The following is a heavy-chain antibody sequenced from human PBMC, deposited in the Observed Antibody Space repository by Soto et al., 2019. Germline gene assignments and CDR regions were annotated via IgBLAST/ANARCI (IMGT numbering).Heavy chain of an antibody. J-gene: IGHJ4*02. CDR1: GFRFSGYG. Sequence: QVQLVESGGGVVQPGRSLRLSCAASGFRFSGYGMYWVRQAPGKGLEWISVISYDGSNKYYADSVKGRFTISRDNSKNTLSLQMNSLRDEDTAVYYCATDYRLVIPTGHEGVFDYWGQGTRVTVSS. V-gene: IGHV3-30*03. CDR2: ISYDGSNK. D-gene: IGHD2-2*01. CDR3: ATDYRLVIPTGHEGVFDY.